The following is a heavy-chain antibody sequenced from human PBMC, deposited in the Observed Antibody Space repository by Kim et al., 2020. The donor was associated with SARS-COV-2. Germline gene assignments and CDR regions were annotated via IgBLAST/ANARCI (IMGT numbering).Heavy chain of an antibody. CDR2: IYYSGST. CDR1: GGSISSYY. D-gene: IGHD6-13*01. J-gene: IGHJ4*02. V-gene: IGHV4-59*13. Sequence: SETLSLTCTVSGGSISSYYWSWIRQPPGKGLEWIGYIYYSGSTNYNPSLKSRVTISVDTSKNQFSLKLSSVTAADTAVYHCARDRTAAAAGGFDYWGQGTLVTVSS. CDR3: ARDRTAAAAGGFDY.